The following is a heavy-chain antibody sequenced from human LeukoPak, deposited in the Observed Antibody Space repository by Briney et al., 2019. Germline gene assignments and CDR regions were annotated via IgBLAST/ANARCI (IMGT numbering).Heavy chain of an antibody. D-gene: IGHD6-13*01. J-gene: IGHJ4*02. V-gene: IGHV4-4*07. CDR1: RASISDNY. CDR3: TIGGASGSLAH. Sequence: TPSETLSLTCTVSRASISDNYWSWSRQPAGKALEWIGRTYTSGDTNYNPSLKSRASVSVDTSKNQFYLRLRYVTAADTAVYYCTIGGASGSLAHWGPGTLVTVSS. CDR2: TYTSGDT.